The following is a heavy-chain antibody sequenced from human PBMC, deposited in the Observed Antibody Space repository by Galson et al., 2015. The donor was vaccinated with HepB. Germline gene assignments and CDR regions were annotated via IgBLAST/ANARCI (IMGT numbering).Heavy chain of an antibody. J-gene: IGHJ4*02. D-gene: IGHD1-14*01. V-gene: IGHV3-30*18. Sequence: SLRLSCAGSGFIFSNYGMHWVRQSPGKGLEWVAGITYDGGNKYYADSVKGRFTVSRDNSKYTLYLEMNSLKAEDTAVYYCTNGEPPITLGTTTGDFDSWGQGTLVTVSS. CDR3: TNGEPPITLGTTTGDFDS. CDR1: GFIFSNYG. CDR2: ITYDGGNK.